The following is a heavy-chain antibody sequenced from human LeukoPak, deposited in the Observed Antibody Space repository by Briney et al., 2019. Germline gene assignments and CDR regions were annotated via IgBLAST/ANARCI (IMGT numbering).Heavy chain of an antibody. D-gene: IGHD3-10*01. CDR3: ARLFGKSFDY. J-gene: IGHJ4*02. CDR2: IYYSGST. Sequence: SETLSLTCTVSGGSISSSSYYWTWIRQPPGKGLEWIGYIYYSGSTNYNPSLKSRVTISVDTSKNQFSLKMTSATAADTAVYYCARLFGKSFDYWGQGTLVTVSS. V-gene: IGHV4-61*05. CDR1: GGSISSSSYY.